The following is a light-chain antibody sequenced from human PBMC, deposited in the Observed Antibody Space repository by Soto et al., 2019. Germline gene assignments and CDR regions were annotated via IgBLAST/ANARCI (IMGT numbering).Light chain of an antibody. V-gene: IGKV4-1*01. J-gene: IGKJ4*01. Sequence: DLVMTQSPDSLAVSLGERATINCKSSQNILYNSNNKYYLAWYQQKPGQPPKLLLYWASTRESGVPDRFSGSGSGTDFTLTVSSLQAEDVAVYYCQQYYSTPLTFGGGTKVDIK. CDR2: WAS. CDR3: QQYYSTPLT. CDR1: QNILYNSNNKYY.